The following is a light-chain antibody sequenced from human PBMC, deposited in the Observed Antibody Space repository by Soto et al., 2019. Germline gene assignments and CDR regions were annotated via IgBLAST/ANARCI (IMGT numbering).Light chain of an antibody. CDR2: KAS. Sequence: DIQMTQSPSTLSASVGDRVTITCRASQNINSWLAWYQQKPGKAPNLLIYKASSLESGVPSRFSGSGSGTEFTLTTSSLQPDDFATYYCQQYNSYSWTFGQGTKVEIK. CDR1: QNINSW. J-gene: IGKJ1*01. V-gene: IGKV1-5*03. CDR3: QQYNSYSWT.